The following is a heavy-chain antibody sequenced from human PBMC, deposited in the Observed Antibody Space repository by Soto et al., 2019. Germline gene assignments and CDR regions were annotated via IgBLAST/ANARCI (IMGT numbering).Heavy chain of an antibody. CDR3: ARCAGGVLRYFDWLKGPAFDP. CDR2: IYYSGST. V-gene: IGHV4-39*01. D-gene: IGHD3-9*01. Sequence: PLETLSLTCPFSGGSISSSSYYWGWIRQPPGKGLEWIGSIYYSGSTYYNPSLKSRVTISVDTSKNQFSLKLSSVTAADTAVYYCARCAGGVLRYFDWLKGPAFDPWGQGTLVTVSS. CDR1: GGSISSSSYY. J-gene: IGHJ5*02.